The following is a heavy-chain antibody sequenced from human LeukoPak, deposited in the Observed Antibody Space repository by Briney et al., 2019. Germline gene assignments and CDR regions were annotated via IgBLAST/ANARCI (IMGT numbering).Heavy chain of an antibody. CDR2: INPRGGST. CDR1: GYTFINFY. Sequence: ASVKVSCKASGYTFINFYIHWVRRAPGQGLEWMGIINPRGGSTSYAQKFQGRVTMTRDTSTSTVYMEVSSLTSEDTAVYYCARVIPSAILDSWGQGTLVTVFS. CDR3: ARVIPSAILDS. V-gene: IGHV1-46*01. J-gene: IGHJ4*02. D-gene: IGHD2-21*01.